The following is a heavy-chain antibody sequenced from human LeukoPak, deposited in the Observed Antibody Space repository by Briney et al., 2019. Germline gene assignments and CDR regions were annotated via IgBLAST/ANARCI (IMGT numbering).Heavy chain of an antibody. D-gene: IGHD6-13*01. CDR2: IKQDGAEK. Sequence: GGSLRLSCAASGFTFSSYWMHWVRQAPGKGLEWVASIKQDGAEKSYVDSVKGQFTISRDNAKNSLYLQMSSLRAEDTAVYYCARDGTAAGLYFDLWGQGTLVTVSS. V-gene: IGHV3-7*01. CDR1: GFTFSSYW. CDR3: ARDGTAAGLYFDL. J-gene: IGHJ4*01.